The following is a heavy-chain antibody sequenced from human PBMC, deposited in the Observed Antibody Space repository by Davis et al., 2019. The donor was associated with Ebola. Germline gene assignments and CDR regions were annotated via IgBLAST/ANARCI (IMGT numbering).Heavy chain of an antibody. CDR3: AREPTSSSPEVGGMDV. J-gene: IGHJ6*02. D-gene: IGHD6-6*01. V-gene: IGHV7-4-1*02. CDR2: INTNTGNP. Sequence: AASVTVSCKASGYTFTSYAMNWVRQAPGQGLEWLGWINTNTGNPTYAQGFTGRFVFSLDTSVSTAYLQISSLKAEDTAVYYCAREPTSSSPEVGGMDVWCQGTTVTVSS. CDR1: GYTFTSYA.